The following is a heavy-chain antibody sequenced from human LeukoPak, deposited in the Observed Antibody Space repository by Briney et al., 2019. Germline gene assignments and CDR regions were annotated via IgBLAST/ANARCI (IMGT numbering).Heavy chain of an antibody. CDR2: INPNSGST. CDR3: ARGGEVVPTAALVQHTKD. V-gene: IGHV1-2*02. CDR1: GYTFSGFY. Sequence: GASVKVSCKASGYTFSGFYIHWVRQATGQGLEWMGWINPNSGSTDYSQKFQRRVTLTRDTSISTAYMDLSRLRSDDTAVYYCARGGEVVPTAALVQHTKDWGQGTLVTVSS. D-gene: IGHD2-2*01. J-gene: IGHJ4*02.